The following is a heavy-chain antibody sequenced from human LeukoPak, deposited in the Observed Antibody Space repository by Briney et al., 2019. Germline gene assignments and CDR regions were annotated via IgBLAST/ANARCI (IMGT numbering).Heavy chain of an antibody. J-gene: IGHJ5*02. D-gene: IGHD6-6*01. CDR3: ARQGVKQLSLVWFDP. V-gene: IGHV4-59*01. Sequence: PSETLSLTCTVSGASLISYYWNWIRQPPGKGLEWIGYIYYNGSPNYNPSLKSRVTMSQDTSKNQFSLRLTSVTAADTAVYYCARQGVKQLSLVWFDPWGQGTLVTVSS. CDR2: IYYNGSP. CDR1: GASLISYY.